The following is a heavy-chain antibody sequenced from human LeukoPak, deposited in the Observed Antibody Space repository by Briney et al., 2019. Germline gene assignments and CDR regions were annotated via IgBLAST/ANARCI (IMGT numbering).Heavy chain of an antibody. CDR3: ARQPAPWSLYGDFTNPAHAFDI. Sequence: PSETLSLTCTVSGGSISSGDYYWSWLRPPPGQGLVWIGYIYYSGSTYYNPSLKRRATISVDTSKNQFSLKLSSVTAAATAGYYCARQPAPWSLYGDFTNPAHAFDIWGQGTMVTVSS. CDR2: IYYSGST. J-gene: IGHJ3*02. D-gene: IGHD4-17*01. CDR1: GGSISSGDYY. V-gene: IGHV4-30-4*01.